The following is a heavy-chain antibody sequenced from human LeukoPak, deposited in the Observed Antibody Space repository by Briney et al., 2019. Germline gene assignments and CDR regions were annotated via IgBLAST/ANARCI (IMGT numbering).Heavy chain of an antibody. D-gene: IGHD3-22*01. CDR3: ATSHDSSGND. Sequence: PGGSLRLSCAASGFTFSNYWMSWVRQAPGKGLEWVANIKGDGSSKYYMDSVKGRFTISRDNAKSSLYLQMSTLRAEDTAVYYCATSHDSSGNDWGQGTLVTVSS. V-gene: IGHV3-7*03. CDR1: GFTFSNYW. J-gene: IGHJ4*02. CDR2: IKGDGSSK.